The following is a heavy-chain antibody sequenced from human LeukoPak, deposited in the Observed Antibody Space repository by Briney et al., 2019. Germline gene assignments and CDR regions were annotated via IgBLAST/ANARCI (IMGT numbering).Heavy chain of an antibody. CDR2: INTNTGSP. J-gene: IGHJ6*02. V-gene: IGHV7-4-1*02. CDR1: GGTFTSYP. D-gene: IGHD2-21*02. Sequence: ASVKVSCKASGGTFTSYPMNWVRQAPEQGLEWMGWINTNTGSPMYAQGFTGRLVFSLDTSVSTAYLQISSLKAADTAIYYCARASDVYYYYGMDVWGQGTTVTVSS. CDR3: ARASDVYYYYGMDV.